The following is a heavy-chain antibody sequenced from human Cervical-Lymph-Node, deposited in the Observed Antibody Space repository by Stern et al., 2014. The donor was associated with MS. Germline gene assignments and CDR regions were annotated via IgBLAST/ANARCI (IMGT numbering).Heavy chain of an antibody. V-gene: IGHV5-51*03. J-gene: IGHJ4*02. CDR1: GYNFISHW. D-gene: IGHD2-21*01. Sequence: VQLVESGAELKKPGESLKISCQTSGYNFISHWIAWVRQVPGKGLEWIGIIYPGDSDVRYSQSFQGHVTISVDKSIATAYLQWNSLKASDTAVYYCARWSVACDYWGQGALITVSS. CDR3: ARWSVACDY. CDR2: IYPGDSDV.